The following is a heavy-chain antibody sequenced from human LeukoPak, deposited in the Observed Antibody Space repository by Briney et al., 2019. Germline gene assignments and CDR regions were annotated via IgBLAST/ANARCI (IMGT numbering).Heavy chain of an antibody. CDR1: GFTFSSYA. D-gene: IGHD2-21*01. Sequence: GGSLRLSCAASGFTFSSYAMSWVRQAPGKGLEWVSAISGSGGSTYYADSVKGRFTISRDNSKNTLYLQMNSLRVEDTAIYYCAKDPGGIIVVDYFDYWGQGTLVTVSS. CDR3: AKDPGGIIVVDYFDY. CDR2: ISGSGGST. V-gene: IGHV3-23*01. J-gene: IGHJ4*02.